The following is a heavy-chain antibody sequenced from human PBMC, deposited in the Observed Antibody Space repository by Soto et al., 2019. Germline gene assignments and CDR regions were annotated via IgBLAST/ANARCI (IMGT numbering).Heavy chain of an antibody. CDR1: GYSFVNYW. D-gene: IGHD4-4*01. Sequence: PGESLTISRKGSGYSFVNYWIGWVRQMPWKGLEWMGISYPGESDTSYSPPFQGQLTISAAKSISTAYLQWSTLKASDSAIYYCLRREDDYRWSAFDVWAQETMVTLS. CDR2: SYPGESDT. CDR3: LRREDDYRWSAFDV. J-gene: IGHJ3*01. V-gene: IGHV5-51*01.